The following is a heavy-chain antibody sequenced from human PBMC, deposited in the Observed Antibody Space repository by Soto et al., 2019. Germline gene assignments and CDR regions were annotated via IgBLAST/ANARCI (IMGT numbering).Heavy chain of an antibody. CDR3: AKDLYGSGSYFDY. J-gene: IGHJ4*02. CDR2: ILYDGSNK. D-gene: IGHD3-10*01. V-gene: IGHV3-30*18. CDR1: GFTFSSYG. Sequence: QVQLVESGGGGVQPGGSLRPSCAASGFTFSSYGMHGVRQAPGKGLEWVAVILYDGSNKDYPDSVKGRFTGSRDNCKHTLYLQMNSLRAEYTAVYYCAKDLYGSGSYFDYWGKGPLVTVSS.